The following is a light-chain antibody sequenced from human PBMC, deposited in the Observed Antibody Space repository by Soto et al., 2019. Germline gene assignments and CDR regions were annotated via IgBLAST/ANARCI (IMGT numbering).Light chain of an antibody. V-gene: IGLV1-44*01. Sequence: QSVLTQPPSASGTPGQRVTISCSGSSSNIANNTVNWYQQVPGTAPKLLIHTNNRRPSGVPDRFSGSKSGTSASLDISGLQSEDEANYYCSSYTSSSTYVFGTGTKLTVL. CDR3: SSYTSSSTYV. CDR1: SSNIANNT. J-gene: IGLJ1*01. CDR2: TNN.